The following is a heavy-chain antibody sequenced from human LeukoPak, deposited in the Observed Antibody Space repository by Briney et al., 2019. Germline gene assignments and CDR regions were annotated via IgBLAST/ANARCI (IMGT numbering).Heavy chain of an antibody. V-gene: IGHV1-2*02. Sequence: ASVKVSCKASGYTITAYYVHWVRQAPGQGPEWMGWIHPNSGGTKYAQNFQGRVTMTRDTSITTAYMELTSLRSDDTAVYCCARGDIYWDYWGQGTQVTVSS. D-gene: IGHD2-15*01. CDR3: ARGDIYWDY. J-gene: IGHJ4*02. CDR2: IHPNSGGT. CDR1: GYTITAYY.